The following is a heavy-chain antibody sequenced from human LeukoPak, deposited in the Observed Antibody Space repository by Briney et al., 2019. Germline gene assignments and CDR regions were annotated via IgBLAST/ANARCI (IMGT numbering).Heavy chain of an antibody. CDR2: ISHSGST. J-gene: IGHJ4*02. CDR1: GGSFSGYY. CDR3: AYGNPGDY. Sequence: SETLSLTCAVYGGSFSGYYWSWIRQPPGKGLEWIGEISHSGSTSYNPSLKSRVTISVDTSKNQFSLKLSSVTAADTAVYYCAYGNPGDYWGQGTLVTVSS. V-gene: IGHV4-34*01. D-gene: IGHD3-10*01.